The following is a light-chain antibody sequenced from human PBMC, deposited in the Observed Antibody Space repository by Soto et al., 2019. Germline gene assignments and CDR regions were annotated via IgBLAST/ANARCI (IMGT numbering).Light chain of an antibody. V-gene: IGKV3-20*01. CDR3: QKYGSSPRT. J-gene: IGKJ2*01. CDR1: QSVSSSY. CDR2: GAS. Sequence: EIVLTQSPGTLSLSPGERATLSCRASQSVSSSYLAWYQQKPGQAPRLLIYGASSRATGIPDRFSGSGSGTDFTLTISRLEHEDLAVYYCQKYGSSPRTFGQGTKLEIK.